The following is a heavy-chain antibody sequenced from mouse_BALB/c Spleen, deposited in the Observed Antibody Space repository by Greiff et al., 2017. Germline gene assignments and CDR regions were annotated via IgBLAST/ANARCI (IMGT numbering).Heavy chain of an antibody. Sequence: VQLVESGPGLVAPSQSLSITCTVSGFSLSRYSVHWVRQPPGKGLEWLGMIWGGGSTDYNSALKSRLSISKDNSKSQVFLKMNSLQTDDTAMYYCARNGGTTVVEGWFAYWGQGTLVTVSA. J-gene: IGHJ3*01. V-gene: IGHV2-6-4*01. CDR2: IWGGGST. CDR1: GFSLSRYS. D-gene: IGHD1-1*01. CDR3: ARNGGTTVVEGWFAY.